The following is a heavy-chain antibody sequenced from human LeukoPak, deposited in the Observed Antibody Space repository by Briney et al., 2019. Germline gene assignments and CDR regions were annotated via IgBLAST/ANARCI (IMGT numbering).Heavy chain of an antibody. CDR2: IYYSGST. J-gene: IGHJ5*02. V-gene: IGHV4-59*01. CDR1: GGSISGSY. Sequence: SETLSLTCTVSGGSISGSYWNWIRQPPGKGLEWIGYIYYSGSTNYNPSLKSRVTISVDTSKNQFSLKLSSVTAADTAVYYCASLSSGSYNWFDPWGRGILVTVSS. CDR3: ASLSSGSYNWFDP. D-gene: IGHD1-26*01.